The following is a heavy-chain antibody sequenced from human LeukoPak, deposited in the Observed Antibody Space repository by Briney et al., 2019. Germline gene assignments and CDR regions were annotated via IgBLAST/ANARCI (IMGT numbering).Heavy chain of an antibody. CDR1: GFTFSSCA. CDR3: ARVANWSSGPGRYYYGMDV. V-gene: IGHV3-21*01. J-gene: IGHJ6*02. Sequence: SGGSLRLSCAASGFTFSSCAMSWVRQAPGKGLEWVSSISDRNSYIFYADSVKGRFTISRDNAKNSLYLQMNSLRAEDTAVYYCARVANWSSGPGRYYYGMDVWGQGTTVTVSS. CDR2: ISDRNSYI. D-gene: IGHD2-2*01.